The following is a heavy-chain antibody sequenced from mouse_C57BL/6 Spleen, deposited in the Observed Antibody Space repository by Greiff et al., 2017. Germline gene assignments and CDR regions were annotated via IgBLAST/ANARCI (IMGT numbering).Heavy chain of an antibody. Sequence: VKLMESGAELVKPGASVKISCKASGYAFSSYWMNWVKQRPGKGLEWIGQIYPGDGDTNYNGKFKGKATLTADKSSSTAYMQLSSLTSEDSAVYFCARSMGYYGSSYGYWYFDVWGTGTTVTVSS. D-gene: IGHD1-1*01. CDR2: IYPGDGDT. V-gene: IGHV1-80*01. CDR1: GYAFSSYW. CDR3: ARSMGYYGSSYGYWYFDV. J-gene: IGHJ1*03.